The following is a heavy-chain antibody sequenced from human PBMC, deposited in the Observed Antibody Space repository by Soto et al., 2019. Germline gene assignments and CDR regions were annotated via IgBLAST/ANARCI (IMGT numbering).Heavy chain of an antibody. CDR3: AKDIALVRGVIIDLDV. CDR1: GFTFSNYG. Sequence: LRLSCAASGFTFSNYGMHWVRQAPGKGLEWVAVTSYDGDKEYYADSVKGRFTISRDNSKNTLYLQMNSLRVEDTAVYYCAKDIALVRGVIIDLDVWGQGTTVTVSS. D-gene: IGHD3-10*01. CDR2: TSYDGDKE. V-gene: IGHV3-30*18. J-gene: IGHJ6*02.